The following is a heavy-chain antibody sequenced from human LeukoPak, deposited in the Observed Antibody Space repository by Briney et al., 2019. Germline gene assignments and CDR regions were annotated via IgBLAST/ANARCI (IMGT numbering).Heavy chain of an antibody. V-gene: IGHV4-61*05. D-gene: IGHD1-26*01. CDR1: GGSISSSSYY. CDR3: ARLLYSGSYGY. J-gene: IGHJ4*02. CDR2: IYYSGST. Sequence: SETLSLTCTVSGGSISSSSYYWGWIRQPPGKGLEWIGYIYYSGSTNYNPSLKSRVTISVDTSKNQFSLKLNSVTAADTAVYYCARLLYSGSYGYWGQGTLVTVSS.